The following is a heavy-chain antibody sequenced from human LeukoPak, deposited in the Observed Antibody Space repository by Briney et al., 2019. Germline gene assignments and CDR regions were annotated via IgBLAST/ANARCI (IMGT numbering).Heavy chain of an antibody. CDR3: AKNRGAGSHYYYHMNV. D-gene: IGHD1-26*01. V-gene: IGHV1-18*01. CDR2: ISAYNGNT. Sequence: ASVKVSCKASGYTFTSYGISWVRQAPGQGLEWMGWISAYNGNTNYAQKLQGRVTMTTDTSTSTAYMELRSLRSDDTAVYYCAKNRGAGSHYYYHMNVWGKGTTVTVSS. J-gene: IGHJ6*03. CDR1: GYTFTSYG.